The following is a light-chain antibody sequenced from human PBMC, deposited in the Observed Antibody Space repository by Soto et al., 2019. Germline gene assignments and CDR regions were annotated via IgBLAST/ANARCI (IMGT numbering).Light chain of an antibody. Sequence: EIVMTQSPATLSVSPGERATLSYRASQSIGSNLAWFQQKPGQAPRLLIYVASTRATGIPARFSGSGTGSEFTLTISSLQSEDFAVYYCQQYANWPITFGQGTRLEIK. J-gene: IGKJ5*01. V-gene: IGKV3-15*01. CDR2: VAS. CDR1: QSIGSN. CDR3: QQYANWPIT.